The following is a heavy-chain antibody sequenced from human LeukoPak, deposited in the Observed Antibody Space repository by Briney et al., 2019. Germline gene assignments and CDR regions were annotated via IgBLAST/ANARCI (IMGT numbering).Heavy chain of an antibody. CDR1: GGSFSGYY. V-gene: IGHV4-34*01. CDR3: ARLGIVVVPAATPTPDPPNWFDP. D-gene: IGHD2-2*01. J-gene: IGHJ5*02. CDR2: INHSGST. Sequence: SETLSLTCAVYGGSFSGYYWSWIRQPPGKGLEGIGEINHSGSTNYNPSLNSRVTISVDTSKNQFSLKLSSVTAADTAVYYCARLGIVVVPAATPTPDPPNWFDPWGQGTLVTVSS.